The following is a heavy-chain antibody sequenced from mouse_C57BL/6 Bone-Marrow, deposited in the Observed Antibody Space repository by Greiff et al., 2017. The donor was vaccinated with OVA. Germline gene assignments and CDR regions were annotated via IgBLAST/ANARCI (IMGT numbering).Heavy chain of an antibody. Sequence: VQLQQSGPELVKPGASVKIPCKASGYTFTDYNMDWVKQSHGKSLEWIGDINPNNGGTIYNQKFKGKATLTVDKTSSTAYKEIRSLTSENTAVYYCARGGYGYYYAMDYWGQGTSVTVSS. D-gene: IGHD1-2*01. CDR1: GYTFTDYN. CDR2: INPNNGGT. CDR3: ARGGYGYYYAMDY. V-gene: IGHV1-18*01. J-gene: IGHJ4*01.